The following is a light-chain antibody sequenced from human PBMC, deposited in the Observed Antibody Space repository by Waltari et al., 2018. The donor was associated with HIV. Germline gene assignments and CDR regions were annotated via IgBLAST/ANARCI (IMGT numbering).Light chain of an antibody. Sequence: EIVFTRSPATLSFSPGDRATLSSRASQSVSNYLAWYQQKPGQAPRLLIYDASNRASGIPARFSGSGSGTDFTLSISSLESEDFAIYYCQQRSNWPLTFGGGTKVEIK. V-gene: IGKV3-11*01. J-gene: IGKJ4*01. CDR2: DAS. CDR3: QQRSNWPLT. CDR1: QSVSNY.